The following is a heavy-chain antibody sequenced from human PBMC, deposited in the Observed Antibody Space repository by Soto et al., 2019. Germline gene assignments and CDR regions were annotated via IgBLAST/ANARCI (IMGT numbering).Heavy chain of an antibody. CDR2: IYYSGST. CDR1: GGSISSYY. D-gene: IGHD6-19*01. CDR3: ARAGRRYSSGWYEYY. V-gene: IGHV4-59*01. J-gene: IGHJ4*01. Sequence: SETLSLTCTVSGGSISSYYWSWIRQPPGKGLEWIGYIYYSGSTNYNPSLKSRVTISVDTSKNQFSLKLSSVTAADTAVYYCARAGRRYSSGWYEYYWGQGTLVTVS.